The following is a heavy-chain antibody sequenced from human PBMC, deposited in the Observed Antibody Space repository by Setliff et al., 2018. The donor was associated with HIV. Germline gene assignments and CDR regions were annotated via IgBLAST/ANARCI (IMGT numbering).Heavy chain of an antibody. J-gene: IGHJ4*02. D-gene: IGHD6-13*01. CDR1: GYTFTYYA. CDR2: INAGSGKT. Sequence: ASVKVSCKASGYTFTYYAIHWVRQAPGQRLEWMGWINAGSGKTKYSQKFQGRVTITRDTSARTVYMDLVSLISEDTAVYYCARDDVFKSSSFDYWGQGTLVTVSS. CDR3: ARDDVFKSSSFDY. V-gene: IGHV1-3*01.